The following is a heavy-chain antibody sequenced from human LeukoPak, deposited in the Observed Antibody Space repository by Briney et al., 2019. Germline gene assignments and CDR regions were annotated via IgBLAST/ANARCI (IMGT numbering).Heavy chain of an antibody. V-gene: IGHV4-59*01. J-gene: IGHJ5*02. Sequence: SETLSLTCTVSGGSISSYYWSWIRQPPGKGLEWIGYIYYSGSTNYNPSLKSRVTISVDTSKNQFSLKLSSATAADTAVYYCAKDRPYITSWYGCSTPWGQGTLVTVSS. D-gene: IGHD6-13*01. CDR3: AKDRPYITSWYGCSTP. CDR1: GGSISSYY. CDR2: IYYSGST.